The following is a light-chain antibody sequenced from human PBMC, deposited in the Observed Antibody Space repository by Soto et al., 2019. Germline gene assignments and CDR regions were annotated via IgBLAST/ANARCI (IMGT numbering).Light chain of an antibody. J-gene: IGKJ4*01. V-gene: IGKV1-12*01. CDR2: SAS. Sequence: QVTQSPSSGSASVGDGDTIACLSSQGISSWLAWYQQRPGRAPRLLIYSASSLQSGAPSRFTGSGSWTDFTLTITGLQPDDVATYYCQQGNSFPLSFGGGTKVDIK. CDR1: QGISSW. CDR3: QQGNSFPLS.